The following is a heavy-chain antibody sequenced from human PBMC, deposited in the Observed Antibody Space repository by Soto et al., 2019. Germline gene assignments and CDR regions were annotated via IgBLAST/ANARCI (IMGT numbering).Heavy chain of an antibody. CDR1: GGTFSSYP. Sequence: QVQLEQSGAEVKKPGSSVKVSCKASGGTFSSYPINWVRQAPGQGVEWMGGIIPMFGTANYAQKSQGRVTITADESTRTVYMELSSLRSEDTAVYYCARVAGGSGYYGMDVWGQGTTVTVSS. CDR3: ARVAGGSGYYGMDV. CDR2: IIPMFGTA. D-gene: IGHD3-10*01. V-gene: IGHV1-69*01. J-gene: IGHJ6*02.